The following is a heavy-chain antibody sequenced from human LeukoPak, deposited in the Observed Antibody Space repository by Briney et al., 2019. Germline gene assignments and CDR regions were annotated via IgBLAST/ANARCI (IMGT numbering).Heavy chain of an antibody. CDR1: GGTFRSYG. Sequence: SVKLSRKASGGTFRSYGLNCVRHAPEQGLEWMGGFIPILGTARYAQMLQRRVTITADECTSTAYMVLSSLRYEDTAVYDCARGLYCGSSTSCYDYGMDVWGRGTTVTVS. D-gene: IGHD2-2*01. CDR3: ARGLYCGSSTSCYDYGMDV. J-gene: IGHJ6*02. CDR2: FIPILGTA. V-gene: IGHV1-69*01.